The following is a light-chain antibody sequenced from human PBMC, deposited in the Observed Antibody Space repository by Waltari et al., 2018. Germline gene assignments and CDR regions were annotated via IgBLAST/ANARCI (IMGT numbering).Light chain of an antibody. V-gene: IGKV3-15*01. J-gene: IGKJ1*01. Sequence: EIVMTQSPDALSVSPGESATLSCRASESVGSALAWYQRRPGQPPRLLIYGASTRATGIPARFSGSGSGTEFTLTISSLQSEDFAVYYCQQYNYWRTFGQGTKVEIK. CDR3: QQYNYWRT. CDR2: GAS. CDR1: ESVGSA.